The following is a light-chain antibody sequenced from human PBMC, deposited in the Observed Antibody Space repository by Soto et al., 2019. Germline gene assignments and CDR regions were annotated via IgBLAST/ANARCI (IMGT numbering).Light chain of an antibody. CDR3: HQYGSSPQT. V-gene: IGKV3-20*01. CDR1: QSVSSSY. CDR2: GAS. J-gene: IGKJ1*01. Sequence: EIVWTQSPGTLSLSPGERATLSCRASQSVSSSYLAWYQQKPGQAPRLLIYGASSRATGIPDRFSGSGSGTNFTLTIIRLELVDLAVYSCHQYGSSPQTFGPGTKVETK.